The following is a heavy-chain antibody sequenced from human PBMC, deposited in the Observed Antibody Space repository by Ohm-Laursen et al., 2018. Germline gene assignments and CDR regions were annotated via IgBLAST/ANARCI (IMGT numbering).Heavy chain of an antibody. J-gene: IGHJ6*02. Sequence: SLRLSCAAPGFTFDDYAMHWVRQAPGKGLEWVSGISWNSGSIGYADSVKGRFTISRDNAKNSLYLQMNSLRAEDTALYYCAKSTIFGVVTPGGMDVWGQGTTVTVSS. CDR3: AKSTIFGVVTPGGMDV. D-gene: IGHD3-3*01. V-gene: IGHV3-9*01. CDR2: ISWNSGSI. CDR1: GFTFDDYA.